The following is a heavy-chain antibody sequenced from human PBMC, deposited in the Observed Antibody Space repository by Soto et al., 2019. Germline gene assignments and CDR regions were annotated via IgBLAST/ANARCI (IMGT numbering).Heavy chain of an antibody. Sequence: SETLSLTCTVSGGSISSYYWSWIRQPPGKGLEWIGYIYYSGSTYYNPSLKSRVTISVDTSKNQFSLELSSVTAADTAVYYCATYSSSYAFDIWGQGTMVTVSS. J-gene: IGHJ3*02. V-gene: IGHV4-59*08. D-gene: IGHD6-6*01. CDR3: ATYSSSYAFDI. CDR2: IYYSGST. CDR1: GGSISSYY.